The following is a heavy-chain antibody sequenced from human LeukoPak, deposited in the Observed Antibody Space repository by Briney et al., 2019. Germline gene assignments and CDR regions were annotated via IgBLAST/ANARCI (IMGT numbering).Heavy chain of an antibody. Sequence: SQTLSLTCAISGDSVSSNSAAWNWIRQFPSRGLEWLGRTYYRSKWYNDYAVSVKSRITINPDTSKNQFSLQLNSVTPEDTAVYYCARWSTTPDTEAGDYWGQGTLVTVSS. CDR2: TYYRSKWYN. CDR3: ARWSTTPDTEAGDY. V-gene: IGHV6-1*01. CDR1: GDSVSSNSAA. D-gene: IGHD1/OR15-1a*01. J-gene: IGHJ4*02.